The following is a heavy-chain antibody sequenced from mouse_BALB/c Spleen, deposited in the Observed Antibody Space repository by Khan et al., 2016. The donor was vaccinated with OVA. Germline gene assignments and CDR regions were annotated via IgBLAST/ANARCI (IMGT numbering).Heavy chain of an antibody. CDR3: TRDRIDY. CDR2: INPTSGYT. CDR1: GYTFTTYW. J-gene: IGHJ2*01. V-gene: IGHV1-7*01. Sequence: QVQLKQSGAELAKPGASVKMSCKASGYTFTTYWMHWVKQRPGQGLEWIGYINPTSGYTDYNDKFKDRATLSADKSSSTAYMQLNSLTSEDSAVYCGTRDRIDYWGQGTTLTVSS.